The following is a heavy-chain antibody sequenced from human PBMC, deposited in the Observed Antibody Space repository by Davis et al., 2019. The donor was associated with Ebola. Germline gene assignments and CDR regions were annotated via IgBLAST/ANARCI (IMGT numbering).Heavy chain of an antibody. V-gene: IGHV3-49*04. J-gene: IGHJ6*02. CDR3: TRDLKLPPPSYYYGMDV. D-gene: IGHD2-15*01. CDR1: GFTFGDYA. Sequence: GESLKISCTGSGFTFGDYAMNWVRQAPGKGLEWVGFIRSKAYGGKTQYAASVKGRVTISRDDSKSIAYLQVNSLKTEDTAVYYCTRDLKLPPPSYYYGMDVWGQGTTVTVSS. CDR2: IRSKAYGGKT.